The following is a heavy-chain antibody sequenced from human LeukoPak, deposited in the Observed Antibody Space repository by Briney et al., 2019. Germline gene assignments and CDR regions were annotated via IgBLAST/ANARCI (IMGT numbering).Heavy chain of an antibody. CDR2: ISGSGCRT. D-gene: IGHD2-2*01. Sequence: QPGGSLRLSCAASAFTFSSYDMSWVRQAPGKGLEWVSAISGSGCRTYYADSVKGRCTISRDNSNNPLYLQMNSLRAEDTAVYYCAKDPCSTSCYPLGWFDPWGQGTLVTVSS. CDR1: AFTFSSYD. J-gene: IGHJ5*02. CDR3: AKDPCSTSCYPLGWFDP. V-gene: IGHV3-23*01.